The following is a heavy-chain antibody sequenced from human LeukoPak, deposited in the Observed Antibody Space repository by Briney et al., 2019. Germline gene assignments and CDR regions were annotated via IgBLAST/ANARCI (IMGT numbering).Heavy chain of an antibody. Sequence: GASVKVSCKASGYTFTGYYMHWVRQAPGQGLEWMGWINPNSGGTNYAQKFQGRVTMTRDTSISTAYMELSRLRSDDTAVYYCAAALLSSKSYYYSYMDVWGKGPTVTVSS. J-gene: IGHJ6*03. D-gene: IGHD2-15*01. CDR3: AAALLSSKSYYYSYMDV. CDR1: GYTFTGYY. CDR2: INPNSGGT. V-gene: IGHV1-2*02.